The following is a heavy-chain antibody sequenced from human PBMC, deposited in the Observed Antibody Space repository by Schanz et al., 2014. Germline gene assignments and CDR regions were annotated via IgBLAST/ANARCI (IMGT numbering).Heavy chain of an antibody. J-gene: IGHJ4*02. Sequence: DLEESGGGVVQPGGSLRLSCAASGFTFSDYYMSWIRQAPGKGLEWVSYISSSGSYTNYADSVKGRFTTSRDNGKKSMYLQMNSLRAEDTAVYYCARLDSSSWYPRYWGQGTLVTVSS. CDR2: ISSSGSYT. D-gene: IGHD6-13*01. CDR3: ARLDSSSWYPRY. V-gene: IGHV3-11*05. CDR1: GFTFSDYY.